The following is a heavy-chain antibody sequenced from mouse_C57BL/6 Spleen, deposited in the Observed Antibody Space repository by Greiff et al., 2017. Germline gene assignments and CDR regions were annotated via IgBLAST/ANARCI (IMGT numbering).Heavy chain of an antibody. Sequence: PGRGLEWIGRIDPNSGGTKYNEKFKSKATLTVDKPSSTAYMQLSSLTSEDSAVYYCARESYYGYDVYFDYWGQGTTLTVSS. CDR3: ARESYYGYDVYFDY. D-gene: IGHD2-2*01. V-gene: IGHV1-72*01. J-gene: IGHJ2*01. CDR2: IDPNSGGT.